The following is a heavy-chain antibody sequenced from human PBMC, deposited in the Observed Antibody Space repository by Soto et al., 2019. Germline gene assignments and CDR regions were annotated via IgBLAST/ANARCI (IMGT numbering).Heavy chain of an antibody. D-gene: IGHD3-10*01. CDR1: GGSSSGYY. J-gene: IGHJ4*02. V-gene: IGHV4-34*01. CDR2: INHSGSA. Sequence: SETLSLTCAVYGGSSSGYYWSWIRQPPGKGLEWIGEINHSGSANYNPTFKSRVSISVDTSKNQLSLQLSSVTAADTAVYYCAKGPQGGYYDSGSFYSGGYWGQGTLVTVSS. CDR3: AKGPQGGYYDSGSFYSGGY.